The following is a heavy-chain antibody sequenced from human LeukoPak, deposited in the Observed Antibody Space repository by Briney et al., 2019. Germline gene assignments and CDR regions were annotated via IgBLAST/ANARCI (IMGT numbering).Heavy chain of an antibody. CDR1: GVSISSGDYY. CDR3: ARVGYYDSSGYYYGLVY. V-gene: IGHV4-30-4*01. CDR2: IYYSGST. D-gene: IGHD3-22*01. Sequence: SETLSLTCTVSGVSISSGDYYWSWIRQPPGKGLEWIGYIYYSGSTYYNPSLKSRVTISVDTSKNQFSLKLSSVTAADTAVYYCARVGYYDSSGYYYGLVYWGQGTLVTVSS. J-gene: IGHJ4*02.